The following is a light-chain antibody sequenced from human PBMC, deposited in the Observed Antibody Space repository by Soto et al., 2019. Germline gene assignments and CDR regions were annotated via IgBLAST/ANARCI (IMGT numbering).Light chain of an antibody. V-gene: IGKV3-15*01. CDR3: QQYNTWPFT. CDR2: GAS. J-gene: IGKJ2*01. CDR1: QGVSRN. Sequence: EIVMTQSPVTLSVSPGESATLSCRASQGVSRNLAWYLQKPGRAPRLLIYGASTRAAAIPARFSGTGSGTEFTLTISSLQSEDFAIYYCQQYNTWPFTFGQGTKLEIK.